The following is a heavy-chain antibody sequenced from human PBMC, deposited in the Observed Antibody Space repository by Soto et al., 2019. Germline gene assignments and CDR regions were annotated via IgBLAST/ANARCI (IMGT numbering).Heavy chain of an antibody. V-gene: IGHV4-30-4*01. CDR2: VDSLGSP. CDR1: GGSISSGNYF. Sequence: SETLSLTCTVSGGSISSGNYFWNWIRQPPGKGLEWIGYVDSLGSPYYKSSLRSRITISVDTSKNQFSLKLSSVTAADTAVYYCARERIGYGSGSYYYYAMDVWGQGTTVTVSS. D-gene: IGHD3-10*01. CDR3: ARERIGYGSGSYYYYAMDV. J-gene: IGHJ6*02.